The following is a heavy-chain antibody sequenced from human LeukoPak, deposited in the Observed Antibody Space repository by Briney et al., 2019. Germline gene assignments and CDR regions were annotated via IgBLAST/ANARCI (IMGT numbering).Heavy chain of an antibody. J-gene: IGHJ4*02. Sequence: TGGSLRLSCAGSGFTFSSYGMSWVRQAPGKGLEWVSSISGSGISTYYADSVKGRFTISRDNSKNTLYLQMNSLRAEDTAVYFCAKTMVRGVNYFDYWGQGTLVTVSS. CDR3: AKTMVRGVNYFDY. CDR2: ISGSGIST. D-gene: IGHD3-10*01. CDR1: GFTFSSYG. V-gene: IGHV3-23*01.